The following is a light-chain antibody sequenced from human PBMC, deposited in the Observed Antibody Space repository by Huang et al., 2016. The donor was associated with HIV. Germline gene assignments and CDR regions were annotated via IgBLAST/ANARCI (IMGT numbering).Light chain of an antibody. CDR2: GST. J-gene: IGKJ4*01. CDR3: QQYNNWHLT. CDR1: QSVSTN. Sequence: IVMTQTPATLPVSPGGRATRSCRASQSVSTNLAWYQQKPGQTPRLIIYGSTTRDTGVPARFSGSGSGTDFTLTINSLQSEDFGIYYCQQYNNWHLTFGGGTKV. V-gene: IGKV3-15*01.